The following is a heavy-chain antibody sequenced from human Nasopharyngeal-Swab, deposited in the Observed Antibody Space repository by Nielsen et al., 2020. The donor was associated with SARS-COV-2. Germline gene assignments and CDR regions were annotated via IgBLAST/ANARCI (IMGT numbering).Heavy chain of an antibody. V-gene: IGHV3-33*05. CDR3: ATAMQRSSWSYPLDF. CDR1: GLTFRAYG. D-gene: IGHD6-13*01. Sequence: GGSLRLSFTASGLTFRAYGMPWVRQAPGRGLDWVALISFDRSEKYSAGSVRGRFTISRDNSKNTLYLEMNTLGGEDTAVYYCATAMQRSSWSYPLDFWGQGTLVTVSS. CDR2: ISFDRSEK. J-gene: IGHJ4*02.